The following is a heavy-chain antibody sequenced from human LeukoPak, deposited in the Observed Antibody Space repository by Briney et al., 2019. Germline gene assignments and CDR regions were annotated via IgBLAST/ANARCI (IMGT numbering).Heavy chain of an antibody. CDR2: ISSNGGST. J-gene: IGHJ4*02. Sequence: PGGSLRLSCSASGFTFISYAMHWVRQAPGKGLEYVSAISSNGGSTYYADSVKGRFTISRDNSKNTLYLQMSSLRAEDTAAYYCVKDRRSGYDRGFDYWGQGTLVTVSS. CDR1: GFTFISYA. V-gene: IGHV3-64D*09. CDR3: VKDRRSGYDRGFDY. D-gene: IGHD5-12*01.